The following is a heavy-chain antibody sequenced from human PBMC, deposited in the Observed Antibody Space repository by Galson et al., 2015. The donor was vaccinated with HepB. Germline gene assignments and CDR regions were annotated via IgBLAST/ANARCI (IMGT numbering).Heavy chain of an antibody. Sequence: SLRLSCAASGFTFSSYGMHWVRQAPGKGLEWVAVIWYDGSNKYYADSVKGRFTISRDNSKNTLYLQMNSLRAEDTAVYYCARDEDRDGTAQGADYWGQGTLVTVS. J-gene: IGHJ4*02. D-gene: IGHD5-24*01. CDR3: ARDEDRDGTAQGADY. V-gene: IGHV3-33*01. CDR2: IWYDGSNK. CDR1: GFTFSSYG.